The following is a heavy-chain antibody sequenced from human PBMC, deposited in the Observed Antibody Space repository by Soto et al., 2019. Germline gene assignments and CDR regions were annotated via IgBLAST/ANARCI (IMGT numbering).Heavy chain of an antibody. CDR1: GYTFTSYG. V-gene: IGHV1-18*04. D-gene: IGHD6-19*01. CDR2: ISAYNGNT. J-gene: IGHJ4*02. Sequence: ASVKVSCKASGYTFTSYGISWVRQAPGQGLEWMGWISAYNGNTNYAQKLQGRVTMTTDTSTSTAYMELRSLRSDDTAVYYCARDDKTYSSTYTSYFDYWGQGTLVTVSS. CDR3: ARDDKTYSSTYTSYFDY.